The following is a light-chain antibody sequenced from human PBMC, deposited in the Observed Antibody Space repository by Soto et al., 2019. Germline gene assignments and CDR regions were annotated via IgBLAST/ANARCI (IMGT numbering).Light chain of an antibody. CDR3: CSYAFSTYV. CDR1: SSDVGSYNL. CDR2: EGS. J-gene: IGLJ1*01. V-gene: IGLV2-23*01. Sequence: QSVLTQPASVSGSPGQSITISCTGTSSDVGSYNLVSWYQQHPGKAPKLMIYEGSKRPSGVSNRFSGSKSGNTASLTISGLQAEDEADYYCCSYAFSTYVFGTGTKVTVL.